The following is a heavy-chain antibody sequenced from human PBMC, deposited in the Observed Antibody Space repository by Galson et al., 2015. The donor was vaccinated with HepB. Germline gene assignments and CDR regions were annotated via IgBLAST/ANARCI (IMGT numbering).Heavy chain of an antibody. D-gene: IGHD1-14*01. V-gene: IGHV4-59*12. J-gene: IGHJ6*02. Sequence: TLSLTCTVSGGSISSYYWSWIRQPPGKGLEWIGYIYYSGSTYYNPSLKSRVTISVDTSKNQFSLKLSSVTAADTAVYYCARDGVPAPGRYYYYGMDVWGQGTTVTVSS. CDR1: GGSISSYY. CDR3: ARDGVPAPGRYYYYGMDV. CDR2: IYYSGST.